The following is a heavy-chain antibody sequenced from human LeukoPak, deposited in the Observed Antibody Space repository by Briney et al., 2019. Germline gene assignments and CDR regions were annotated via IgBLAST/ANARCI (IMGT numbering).Heavy chain of an antibody. CDR3: AKANGITGTTHWYFDL. CDR2: YNGGNDGT. J-gene: IGHJ2*01. V-gene: IGHV3-23*01. CDR1: GFTFSSFT. D-gene: IGHD1-7*01. Sequence: GGSLRLSCAASGFTFSSFTMSWVRQAPEKGLEWLSVYNGGNDGTYYADSVKGRFTISRDNSKNTLYLQLNSLRTEDTAVYYCAKANGITGTTHWYFDLWGRGTLVTVSS.